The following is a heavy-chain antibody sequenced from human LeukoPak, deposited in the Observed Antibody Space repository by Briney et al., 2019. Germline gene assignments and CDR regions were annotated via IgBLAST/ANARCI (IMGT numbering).Heavy chain of an antibody. CDR3: ARDIVVVSAGISYYCYGMDV. CDR1: GGSISSYY. J-gene: IGHJ6*02. Sequence: NPSETLSLTCTVSGGSISSYYLSWIRQPPGKGLEWIGHIYYSGSTNYNPSLKSRVTISVDTSKNQFSLKLSSVTAADTAVYYCARDIVVVSAGISYYCYGMDVWGQGTTVTVTS. D-gene: IGHD2-2*01. V-gene: IGHV4-59*12. CDR2: IYYSGST.